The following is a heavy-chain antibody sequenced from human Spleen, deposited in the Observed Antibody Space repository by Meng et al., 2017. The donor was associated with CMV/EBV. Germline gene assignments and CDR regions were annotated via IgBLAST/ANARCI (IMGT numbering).Heavy chain of an antibody. CDR2: INSDGSGK. CDR1: GFNFDDYA. CDR3: TREGTGDWFDS. Sequence: GESLKISCAASGFNFDDYAMHWVRQAPGKGLVWVARINSDGSGKTYADFVKGRFTISRDNAENTLYVQMNSLRAEDTAVYFCTREGTGDWFDSWGQGTLVTVSS. J-gene: IGHJ5*01. D-gene: IGHD1-14*01. V-gene: IGHV3-74*03.